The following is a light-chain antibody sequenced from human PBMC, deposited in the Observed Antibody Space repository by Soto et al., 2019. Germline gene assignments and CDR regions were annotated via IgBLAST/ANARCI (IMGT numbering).Light chain of an antibody. CDR1: QSVTIF. CDR3: QQRSNWYT. J-gene: IGKJ2*01. Sequence: EPVLTQSPATLSLSPGERATLSCRASQSVTIFLAWYQQRPGQAPRLLIYDASKRATGIPARFSGSGSGTDFTLTISSLEPEDSAVSYCQQRSNWYTFGQGTKLEIK. V-gene: IGKV3-11*01. CDR2: DAS.